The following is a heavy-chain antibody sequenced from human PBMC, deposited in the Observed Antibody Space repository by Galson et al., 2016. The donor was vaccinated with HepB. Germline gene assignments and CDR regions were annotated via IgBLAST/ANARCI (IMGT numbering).Heavy chain of an antibody. CDR3: ARCSRSSAYYYYGMDD. J-gene: IGHJ6*02. V-gene: IGHV4-31*03. CDR2: IYYTGST. CDR1: GGSISSGGYY. D-gene: IGHD6-6*01. Sequence: TLSLTCTVSGGSISSGGYYWSWIRQHPGKGLEWIGYIYYTGSTDCNPSLKSRVTISVDTSKNQFSLKLSSVTAADTAVYYCARCSRSSAYYYYGMDDWGQGTTVIVSS.